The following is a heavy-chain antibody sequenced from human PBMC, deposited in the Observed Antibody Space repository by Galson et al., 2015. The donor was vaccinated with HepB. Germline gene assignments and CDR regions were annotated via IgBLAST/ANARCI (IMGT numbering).Heavy chain of an antibody. D-gene: IGHD3-22*01. CDR2: ISSSSSTI. Sequence: SLRLSCAASGFTFSSYSMNWVRQAPGKGLEWVSYISSSSSTIYYADSVKGRFTISRDNAKNSLYLQMNSLRDEDTAVYYCARARTGPYYYDSSGYYSWGAFDIWGQGTMVTVSS. J-gene: IGHJ3*02. V-gene: IGHV3-48*02. CDR3: ARARTGPYYYDSSGYYSWGAFDI. CDR1: GFTFSSYS.